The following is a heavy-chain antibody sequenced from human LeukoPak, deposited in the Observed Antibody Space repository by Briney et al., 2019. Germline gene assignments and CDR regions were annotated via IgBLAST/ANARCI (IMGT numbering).Heavy chain of an antibody. J-gene: IGHJ4*02. Sequence: GASEKVSCKASGYTYTSYDTNWMRQASGQWLEWMGWMSPNSGNTGYAQKFQGRVTMTRDTSTGTAYLELSSLRSEDSAVYYCVRTPPNWGADFWGQGTLVTVSS. D-gene: IGHD7-27*01. V-gene: IGHV1-8*01. CDR3: VRTPPNWGADF. CDR2: MSPNSGNT. CDR1: GYTYTSYD.